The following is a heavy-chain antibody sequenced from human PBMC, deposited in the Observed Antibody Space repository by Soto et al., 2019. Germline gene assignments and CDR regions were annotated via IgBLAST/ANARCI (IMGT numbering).Heavy chain of an antibody. J-gene: IGHJ4*02. CDR1: GYTFTGYY. D-gene: IGHD6-19*01. V-gene: IGHV1-2*04. CDR3: AIKSSGWYGPIDY. CDR2: INPNSGGT. Sequence: GASVKVSCKASGYTFTGYYMHWVRQAPGQGLEWMGWINPNSGGTNYAQKFQGWVTMTRDTSISTAYMELSRLRSDDTAVYYCAIKSSGWYGPIDYWGQGTLVTVSS.